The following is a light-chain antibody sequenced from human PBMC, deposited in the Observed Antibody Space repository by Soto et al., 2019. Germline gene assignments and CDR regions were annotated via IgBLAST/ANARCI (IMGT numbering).Light chain of an antibody. CDR2: DAS. V-gene: IGKV3-11*01. Sequence: TLSLSPGERATLSCRASQSVSSYLAWYQQKPGQAPRLLIYDASNRATGIPARFSGSGSGTDFTLTISSLEPEDFAVYYCQQRSNSFTFGPGTKVDIK. CDR3: QQRSNSFT. CDR1: QSVSSY. J-gene: IGKJ3*01.